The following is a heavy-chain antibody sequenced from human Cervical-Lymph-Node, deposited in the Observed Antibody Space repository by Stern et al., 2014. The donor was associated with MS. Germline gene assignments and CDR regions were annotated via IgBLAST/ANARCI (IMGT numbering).Heavy chain of an antibody. CDR2: IYWDDDK. V-gene: IGHV2-5*02. Sequence: QITLKESGPTLVKPTQTLTLTCTFSGFSFTSSRMGVGWIRQPPGKALEWLALIYWDDDKRYSPSLKTRLTITKDNSKSQVVLRLTNMAPEDTGTYYCARTDYSLLSGYSHFDYWGQGAPVTVSS. CDR3: ARTDYSLLSGYSHFDY. D-gene: IGHD3-3*01. CDR1: GFSFTSSRMG. J-gene: IGHJ4*02.